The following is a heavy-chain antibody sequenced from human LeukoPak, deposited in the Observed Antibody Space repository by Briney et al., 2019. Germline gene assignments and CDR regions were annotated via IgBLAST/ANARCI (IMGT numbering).Heavy chain of an antibody. J-gene: IGHJ4*02. CDR1: GYTFTGYY. Sequence: ASVKVSCKASGYTFTGYYMHWVRQAPGQGLEWMGWINPNSGGTNYAQKFQGRVTMTRDTSISTAYMELSRLRSDDTAVYYCARILQRIVGATVLGYWGQGALVTVSS. D-gene: IGHD1-26*01. CDR3: ARILQRIVGATVLGY. CDR2: INPNSGGT. V-gene: IGHV1-2*02.